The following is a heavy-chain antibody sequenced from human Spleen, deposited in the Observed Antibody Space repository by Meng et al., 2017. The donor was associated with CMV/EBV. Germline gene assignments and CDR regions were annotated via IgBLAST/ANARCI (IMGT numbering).Heavy chain of an antibody. V-gene: IGHV3-21*01. CDR3: ARDQQGLQAFNDGMDV. J-gene: IGHJ6*02. CDR1: GFIFSSYG. CDR2: ISSSSSYI. D-gene: IGHD4-11*01. Sequence: GESLKISCAASGFIFSSYGMNWVRQAPGKGLEWVSSISSSSSYIYYADSVKGRFTISRDNAKNSLYLQMNSLRAEDTAVYYCARDQQGLQAFNDGMDVWGQGTTVTVSS.